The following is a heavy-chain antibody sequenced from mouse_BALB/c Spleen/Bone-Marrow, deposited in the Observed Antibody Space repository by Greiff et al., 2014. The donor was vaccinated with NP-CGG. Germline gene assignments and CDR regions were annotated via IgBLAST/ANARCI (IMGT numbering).Heavy chain of an antibody. Sequence: QVQLKESGAELVRPGTAVNVSCKASGYAFTNYLIEWVKQRPGQGLEWIGVINPGSGGANYNEKLKGKATLTADKSSSTAYMQLSSLTPDDSAVYFCARFGRYYFDYWGQGTTLTVSS. CDR1: GYAFTNYL. CDR2: INPGSGGA. CDR3: ARFGRYYFDY. V-gene: IGHV1-54*01. J-gene: IGHJ2*01.